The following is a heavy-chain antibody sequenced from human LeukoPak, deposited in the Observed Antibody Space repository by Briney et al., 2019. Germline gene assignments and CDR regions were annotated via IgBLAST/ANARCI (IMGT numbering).Heavy chain of an antibody. Sequence: GGSLRLSCAASGFTFSSYAMSWVRQAPGKGLEWVSAISGSGGSTYYADSVKGRFTISRDNSKNTLYLQINSLRAEDTAVYYCAREVGPNGSGSYGRLDPWGQGTLVTVSS. CDR1: GFTFSSYA. CDR3: AREVGPNGSGSYGRLDP. CDR2: ISGSGGST. J-gene: IGHJ5*02. D-gene: IGHD3-10*01. V-gene: IGHV3-23*01.